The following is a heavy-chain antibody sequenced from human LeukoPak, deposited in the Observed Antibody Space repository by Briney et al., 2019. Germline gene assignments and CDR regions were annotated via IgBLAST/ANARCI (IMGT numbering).Heavy chain of an antibody. CDR3: ATEHSSSQGLDY. CDR1: GGSFSGYY. CDR2: INHSGST. D-gene: IGHD6-6*01. V-gene: IGHV4-34*01. J-gene: IGHJ4*02. Sequence: PSETLSLTCAVYGGSFSGYYWSWIRQPPGKGLEWIGEINHSGSTNYNPSLKSRVTISVDTSKNQFSLKLSSVTAADTAVYYCATEHSSSQGLDYWGQGTLVTVSS.